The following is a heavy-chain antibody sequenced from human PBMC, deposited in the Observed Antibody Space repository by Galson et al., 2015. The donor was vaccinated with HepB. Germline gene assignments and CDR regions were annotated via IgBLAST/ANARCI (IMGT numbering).Heavy chain of an antibody. Sequence: SVKVSCKASGGTFSSYAISWVRQAPGQGLEWMGGIIPIFGTANYAQKFQGRVTITADESTSTAYMELSSLRSEDTAVYYCARAVLRVTKVGYYYYYMDVWGKGTTVTVSS. D-gene: IGHD4-11*01. CDR1: GGTFSSYA. V-gene: IGHV1-69*13. J-gene: IGHJ6*03. CDR2: IIPIFGTA. CDR3: ARAVLRVTKVGYYYYYMDV.